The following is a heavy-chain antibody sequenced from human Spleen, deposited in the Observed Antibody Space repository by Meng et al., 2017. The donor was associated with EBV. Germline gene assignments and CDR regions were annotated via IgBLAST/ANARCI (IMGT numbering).Heavy chain of an antibody. Sequence: VKSVQSGAEVQKPGASVKVSCKASGYTFTSYGITWVRQAPGQGLEWMGWISAYNGNTKYAQKLQGRVTMTTDTSTSTAYMELRSLISDDTAVYYCARVGREWELLGWFDPWGQGTLVTVSS. CDR3: ARVGREWELLGWFDP. V-gene: IGHV1-18*01. CDR1: GYTFTSYG. D-gene: IGHD1-26*01. J-gene: IGHJ5*02. CDR2: ISAYNGNT.